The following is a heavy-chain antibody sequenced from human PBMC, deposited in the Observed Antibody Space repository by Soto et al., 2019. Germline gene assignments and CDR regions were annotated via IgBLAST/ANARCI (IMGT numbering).Heavy chain of an antibody. CDR3: GRDEVRNGVGV. Sequence: GESLKISCVASGFTFTSYWMSWVRQAPGKGLEWVANIKGDGSEKKYVDSVKGRFTISRDNAHNSVSLQMNSLRAEDTALYYCGRDEVRNGVGVWGQGTTVTVSS. CDR2: IKGDGSEK. V-gene: IGHV3-7*01. J-gene: IGHJ6*02. CDR1: GFTFTSYW.